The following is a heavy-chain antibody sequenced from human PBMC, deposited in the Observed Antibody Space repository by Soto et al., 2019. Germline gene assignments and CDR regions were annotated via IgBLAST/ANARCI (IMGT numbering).Heavy chain of an antibody. V-gene: IGHV4-61*01. D-gene: IGHD3-9*01. CDR2: IYYSGST. J-gene: IGHJ5*02. Sequence: SETLSLTCTVSGGSVSSGSYYWSWIRQPPGKGLEWIGYIYYSGSTNYNPSLKSRVTISVDTSKNQFSLKLSSVTAAVTAVYYCARVADYYDILTGHYGGGWFDPWGQGTLVTVSS. CDR3: ARVADYYDILTGHYGGGWFDP. CDR1: GGSVSSGSYY.